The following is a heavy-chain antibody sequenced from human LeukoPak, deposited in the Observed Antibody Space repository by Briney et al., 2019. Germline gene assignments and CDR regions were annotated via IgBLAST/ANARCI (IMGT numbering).Heavy chain of an antibody. V-gene: IGHV1-69*06. CDR3: ARDGQYRGSAFDI. D-gene: IGHD1-26*01. Sequence: GASVKVSCKASGYTFTGYYMHWVRQAPGQGLEWMGGIIPIFGTANYAQKFQGRVTINADKSMSTAYMELSSLRSEDTAVYYCARDGQYRGSAFDIWGQGTMVTVSS. J-gene: IGHJ3*02. CDR2: IIPIFGTA. CDR1: GYTFTGYY.